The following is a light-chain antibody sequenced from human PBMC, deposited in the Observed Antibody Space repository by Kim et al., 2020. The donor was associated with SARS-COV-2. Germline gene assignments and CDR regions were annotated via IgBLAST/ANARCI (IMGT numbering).Light chain of an antibody. J-gene: IGLJ1*01. CDR1: ASNIGSNS. CDR3: AGWDDSLNGYV. CDR2: GND. Sequence: GQRVTISCSGSASNIGSNSASWYQKLPGTAPKVLIFGNDNRPSGVPDRFSGSKSGTSASLAISGLQSEDEADYYCAGWDDSLNGYVFGTRTKVTVL. V-gene: IGLV1-44*01.